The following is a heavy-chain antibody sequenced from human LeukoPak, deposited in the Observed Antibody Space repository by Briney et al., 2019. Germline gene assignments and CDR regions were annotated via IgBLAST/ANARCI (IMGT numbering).Heavy chain of an antibody. V-gene: IGHV4-30-2*01. CDR2: IYHSGST. CDR1: GGSISSGGYY. Sequence: PSQTLSLTCTVSGGSISSGGYYWSWIRQPPGKGLEWIGYIYHSGSTYYNPSLKSRVTISVDRSKNQFSLKLSSVTAADTAVYYCARTYSSSNYYYMDVWGKGTTVTVSS. D-gene: IGHD6-6*01. CDR3: ARTYSSSNYYYMDV. J-gene: IGHJ6*03.